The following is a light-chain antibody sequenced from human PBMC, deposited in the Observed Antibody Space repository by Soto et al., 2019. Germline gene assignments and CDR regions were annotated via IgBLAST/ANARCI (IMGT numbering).Light chain of an antibody. V-gene: IGKV1-39*01. J-gene: IGKJ2*01. Sequence: DIQMTQSPSSLSASVGDRVTITCRASQSISSYLNWYQQKPGKAPKLLIYAASSLQSGVPSRFSGSGSGTDFTLTISXXXXEDFATYYCQQSYSTPYTFGQGTXL. CDR3: QQSYSTPYT. CDR1: QSISSY. CDR2: AAS.